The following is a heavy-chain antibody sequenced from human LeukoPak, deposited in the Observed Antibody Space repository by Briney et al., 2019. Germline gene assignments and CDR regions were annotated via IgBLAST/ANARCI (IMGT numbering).Heavy chain of an antibody. Sequence: GGSLRLSCAASGFTFSSYSMHWVRQAPGKGLEWVSSINGDSSYIYYAGAVKGRFFISRDNAKNSLCLHMNSLRAEDTAVYYCARDAATDDAFDIWGQGTMVTVSS. CDR1: GFTFSSYS. D-gene: IGHD6-13*01. CDR2: INGDSSYI. V-gene: IGHV3-21*01. J-gene: IGHJ3*02. CDR3: ARDAATDDAFDI.